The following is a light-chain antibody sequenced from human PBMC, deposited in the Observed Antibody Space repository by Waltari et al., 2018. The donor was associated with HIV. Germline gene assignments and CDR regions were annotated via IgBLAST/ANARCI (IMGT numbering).Light chain of an antibody. J-gene: IGLJ3*02. CDR1: SSNIEHNY. Sequence: QSVLTQPPSVSAAPGQKVTISCSGSSSNIEHNYVSWYQQLPGTAPKLLIYDKNKRPSGIPDRFSGSKSGTSATLGITGLQTGDEADYYCGTWDSSLSAWVFGGGTKLTVL. CDR2: DKN. V-gene: IGLV1-51*01. CDR3: GTWDSSLSAWV.